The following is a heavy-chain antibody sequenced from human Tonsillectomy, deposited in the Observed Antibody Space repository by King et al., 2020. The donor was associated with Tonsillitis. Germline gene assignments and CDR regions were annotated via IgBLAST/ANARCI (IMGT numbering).Heavy chain of an antibody. CDR1: GYTFTGYY. Sequence: QLVQSGAEVKKPGASVKVSCKTSGYTFTGYYMHWVRQAPGQGLEWMGWINPNSGGTNYAQKFQGRVTMTRDTSISTAYMELSSLGSDDTAGYYCAREEMYVGAKDYWGQGTLVTVSS. D-gene: IGHD1-26*01. V-gene: IGHV1-2*02. J-gene: IGHJ4*02. CDR2: INPNSGGT. CDR3: AREEMYVGAKDY.